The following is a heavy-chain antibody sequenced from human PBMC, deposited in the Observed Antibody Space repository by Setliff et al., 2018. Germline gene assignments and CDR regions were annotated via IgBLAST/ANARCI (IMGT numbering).Heavy chain of an antibody. CDR1: VDSISSSTYY. CDR2: VYYSGTT. CDR3: ARLPGYCNGGNCYGYYTLDI. V-gene: IGHV4-39*01. D-gene: IGHD2-15*01. Sequence: PSETLSLTCTVSVDSISSSTYYWGWIRQPPGKGLEWIGSVYYSGTTKYNPSLGSRVTISVDASKNQFSLKLSSVTAADTAVYYCARLPGYCNGGNCYGYYTLDIWGQGTMVTVSS. J-gene: IGHJ3*02.